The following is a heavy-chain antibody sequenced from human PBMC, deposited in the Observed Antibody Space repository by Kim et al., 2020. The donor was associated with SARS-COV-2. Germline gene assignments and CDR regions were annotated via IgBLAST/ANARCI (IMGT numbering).Heavy chain of an antibody. Sequence: GGSLRLSCADSGFTFSSYEMNWVRQAPGKGLEWVSYISSSGSTIYYADSVKGRFTISRDNAKNSLYLQMNSLRAEDTAVYYCARLEYSRSCFDYWGQGTLVTVSS. V-gene: IGHV3-48*03. D-gene: IGHD6-6*01. CDR1: GFTFSSYE. CDR3: ARLEYSRSCFDY. CDR2: ISSSGSTI. J-gene: IGHJ4*02.